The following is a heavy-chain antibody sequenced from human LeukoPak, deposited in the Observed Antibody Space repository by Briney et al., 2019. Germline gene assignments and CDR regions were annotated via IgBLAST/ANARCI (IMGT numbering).Heavy chain of an antibody. V-gene: IGHV3-30-3*01. Sequence: VISYDGSNKYYADSVKGRFTISRDNSKNTLYLQMNSLRAEDTAVYYCARDPYYYDTTVDYWGQGTLVTVSS. CDR2: ISYDGSNK. D-gene: IGHD3-22*01. J-gene: IGHJ4*02. CDR3: ARDPYYYDTTVDY.